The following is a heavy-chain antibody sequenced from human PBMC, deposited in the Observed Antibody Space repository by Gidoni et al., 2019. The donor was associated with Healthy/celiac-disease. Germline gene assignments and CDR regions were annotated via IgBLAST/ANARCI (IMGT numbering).Heavy chain of an antibody. J-gene: IGHJ4*02. V-gene: IGHV4-39*01. Sequence: QLQLQESGPGLVKPSETLSLTCTVSGGSISSSSYYWGWIRQPPGKGLEWIGSIYYSGSTYYNPSLKSRVTISVDTSKNQFSLKLSSVTAADTAVYYCARLPARGVVVAATPDYWGQGTLVTVSS. D-gene: IGHD2-15*01. CDR1: GGSISSSSYY. CDR3: ARLPARGVVVAATPDY. CDR2: IYYSGST.